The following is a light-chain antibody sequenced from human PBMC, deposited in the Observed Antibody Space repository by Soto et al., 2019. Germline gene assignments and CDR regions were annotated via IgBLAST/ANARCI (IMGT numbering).Light chain of an antibody. CDR3: ESCDRYSNWV. J-gene: IGLJ3*02. CDR1: SGHSTYI. V-gene: IGLV4-60*02. CDR2: LEESGNN. Sequence: QSVLTQSSSASASLGSSVKLTCTLSSGHSTYIIAWGQQQPGKAPRYLMKLEESGNNNKGSGVPDRFSGSSSGADRYLTISILQFEDEADYYCESCDRYSNWVFGGGTKLTVL.